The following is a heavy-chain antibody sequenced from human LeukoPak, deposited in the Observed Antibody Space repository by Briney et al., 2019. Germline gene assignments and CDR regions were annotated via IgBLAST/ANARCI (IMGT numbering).Heavy chain of an antibody. D-gene: IGHD5-12*01. Sequence: ASVKVSCKASGYTFTGYYMHWVRQAPGQGLEWMGRINPNSGGTDYAQKFQGRVTMTSDTSISTAYMELSSLRSDDTAVYYCARRGYGGYYYMDVWGKRTTVTVSS. V-gene: IGHV1-2*06. CDR1: GYTFTGYY. CDR3: ARRGYGGYYYMDV. J-gene: IGHJ6*03. CDR2: INPNSGGT.